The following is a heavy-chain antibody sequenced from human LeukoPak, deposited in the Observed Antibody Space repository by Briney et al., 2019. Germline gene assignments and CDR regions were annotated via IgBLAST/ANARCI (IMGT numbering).Heavy chain of an antibody. J-gene: IGHJ3*02. D-gene: IGHD3-22*01. CDR2: ISGSGGST. CDR3: AKARRYSSGSGGAFDI. Sequence: GGSLRLSCAASGFTFSSYAMSWVRQAPGKGLEWVSAISGSGGSTYYADSVKGRFTISRDNSKNTLYLQMNSLRAEDTAVYYCAKARRYSSGSGGAFDIWGQGTMVTVSS. CDR1: GFTFSSYA. V-gene: IGHV3-23*01.